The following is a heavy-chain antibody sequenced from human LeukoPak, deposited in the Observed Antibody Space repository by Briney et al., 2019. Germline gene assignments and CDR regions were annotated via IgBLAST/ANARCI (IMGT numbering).Heavy chain of an antibody. CDR2: INPNSGGT. D-gene: IGHD3-22*01. J-gene: IGHJ6*02. V-gene: IGHV1-2*04. Sequence: ASVKVSCKASGYTFTSYGISWVRQAPGQGLEWMGWINPNSGGTNYAQKFQGWVTMTRDTSISTAYMELSRLRSDDTAVYYCARDISGYYFRPYGMDVWGQGTTVTVSS. CDR1: GYTFTSYG. CDR3: ARDISGYYFRPYGMDV.